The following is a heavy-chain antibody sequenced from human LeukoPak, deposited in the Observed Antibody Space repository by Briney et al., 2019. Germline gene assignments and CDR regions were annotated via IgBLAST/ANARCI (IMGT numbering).Heavy chain of an antibody. Sequence: GGSLRLSCAASGLTFNNYAMTWVRQTPGKGLESVSSISSDGVTTSYADSVKGRFTISRDNSRNTLYLQMNSLRAEDTAIYYCAKYLRAARRIFDYWGQGTLVTVSS. CDR2: ISSDGVTT. D-gene: IGHD6-13*01. J-gene: IGHJ4*02. CDR3: AKYLRAARRIFDY. CDR1: GLTFNNYA. V-gene: IGHV3-23*01.